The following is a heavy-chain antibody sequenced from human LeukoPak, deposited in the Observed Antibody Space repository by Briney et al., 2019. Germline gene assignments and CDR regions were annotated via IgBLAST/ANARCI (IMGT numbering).Heavy chain of an antibody. CDR3: ARSGLNRFDY. J-gene: IGHJ4*02. Sequence: GGSLRLSCAASGFTFSSYGMSWVRQAPGKGLEWVSAISGSGGSTYYADSVKGRFTISRDNAKNSLYLQMNSLRAEDTAAYYCARSGLNRFDYWGQGTLVTVSS. V-gene: IGHV3-23*01. CDR1: GFTFSSYG. CDR2: ISGSGGST. D-gene: IGHD2-15*01.